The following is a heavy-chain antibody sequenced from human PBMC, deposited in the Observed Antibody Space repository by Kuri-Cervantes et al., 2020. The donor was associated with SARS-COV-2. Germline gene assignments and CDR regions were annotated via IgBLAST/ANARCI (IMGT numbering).Heavy chain of an antibody. CDR1: GGSISSHY. V-gene: IGHV4-59*11. Sequence: SETLSLTCTVSGGSISSHYWSWIRQPPGKGLEWIGYIYYSGSTNYNPSLKSRVTISVDTSKNQFSLKLSSVTAADTAVYYCAKESTCYGGKDGDAFDIWGQGTMVTVSS. D-gene: IGHD4-23*01. CDR3: AKESTCYGGKDGDAFDI. J-gene: IGHJ3*02. CDR2: IYYSGST.